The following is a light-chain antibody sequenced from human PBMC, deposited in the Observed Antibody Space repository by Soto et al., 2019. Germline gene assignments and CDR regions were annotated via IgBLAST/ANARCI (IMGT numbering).Light chain of an antibody. CDR3: MQALQTPPYT. J-gene: IGKJ2*01. Sequence: DIVMTQSPLSLPVTPGEPASISCRSSQSLLHSNGYNYLDWYLQKPGQSPQLLIYLGSNRASGVPDRFSGSGSGTDFTLKISRVEAEDVGVYYCMQALQTPPYTFGQGNKLEIK. CDR1: QSLLHSNGYNY. V-gene: IGKV2-28*01. CDR2: LGS.